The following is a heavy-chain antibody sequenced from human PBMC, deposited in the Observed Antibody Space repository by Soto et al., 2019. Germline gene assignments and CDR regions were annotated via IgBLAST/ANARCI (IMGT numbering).Heavy chain of an antibody. CDR3: ARAGDILPGYYIQWLDP. V-gene: IGHV1-69*01. Sequence: TAAVGTVQSWAISWVRQAKGQGLEWMGGIIPIFGTANYAQKFQGRVTITADESTSTAYMELSSLRSEDTAVYYCARAGDILPGYYIQWLDPSGQALLVSVSS. CDR2: IIPIFGTA. D-gene: IGHD3-9*01. CDR1: VGTVQSWA. J-gene: IGHJ5*02.